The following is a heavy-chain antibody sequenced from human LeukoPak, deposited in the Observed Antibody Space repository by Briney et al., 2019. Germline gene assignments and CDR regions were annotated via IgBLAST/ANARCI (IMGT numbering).Heavy chain of an antibody. CDR3: ARPSLDTVATCDY. CDR2: INHSGST. V-gene: IGHV4-34*01. Sequence: SETLSLTCAVYDGSFSGSYWSWIRQPPGKGLEWIGEINHSGSTNYNPSLVSRLTISVDASNNQFSLKLNSVTAADTAVYYCARPSLDTVATCDYWGQGTLVTVSS. J-gene: IGHJ4*02. CDR1: DGSFSGSY. D-gene: IGHD5-12*01.